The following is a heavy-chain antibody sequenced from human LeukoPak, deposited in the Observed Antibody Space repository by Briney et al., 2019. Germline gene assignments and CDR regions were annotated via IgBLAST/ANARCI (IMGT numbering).Heavy chain of an antibody. CDR1: EFTLSNYA. CDR3: AKDGQSMHITMIVVVTDY. CDR2: ISGSGGST. J-gene: IGHJ4*02. Sequence: GGSLRLSCVAPEFTLSNYAMSWVRQAPGKGLEWVSAISGSGGSTYYADSVKGRFTISRDNSKNTLYLQMNSLRAEDTAVYYCAKDGQSMHITMIVVVTDYWGQGTLVTVSS. D-gene: IGHD3-22*01. V-gene: IGHV3-23*01.